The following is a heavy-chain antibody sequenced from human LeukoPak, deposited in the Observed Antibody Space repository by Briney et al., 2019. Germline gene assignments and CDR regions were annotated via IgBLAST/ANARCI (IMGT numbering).Heavy chain of an antibody. J-gene: IGHJ5*02. D-gene: IGHD3-3*01. V-gene: IGHV3-30*02. Sequence: GGSLRLSCAASGFTFSSYGMHWVRQAPGKGLEWVAFIRYDGSNKYYADSVKGRFTISRDNSKNTLYLQMNSLRAEDTAVYYCAKALSYYDFWSGYGTWFDPWGQGTLVTVSS. CDR3: AKALSYYDFWSGYGTWFDP. CDR2: IRYDGSNK. CDR1: GFTFSSYG.